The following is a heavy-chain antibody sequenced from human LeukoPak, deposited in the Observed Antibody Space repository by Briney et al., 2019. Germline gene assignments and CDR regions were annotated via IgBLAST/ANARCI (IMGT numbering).Heavy chain of an antibody. CDR2: IIPIFGTA. V-gene: IGHV1-69*13. J-gene: IGHJ1*01. CDR1: GGTFSSYA. D-gene: IGHD3-22*01. Sequence: SVKVSCKASGGTFSSYAISWVRQAPGQGLEWMGGIIPIFGTANYAQKFQGRVTITADESTSTAYMELSSLRSEDTAVYYCARVPEGDSSGSEYFQHWGQGTLVTVSS. CDR3: ARVPEGDSSGSEYFQH.